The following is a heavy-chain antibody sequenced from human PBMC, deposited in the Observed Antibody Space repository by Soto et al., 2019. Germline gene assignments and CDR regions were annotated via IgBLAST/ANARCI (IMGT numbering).Heavy chain of an antibody. V-gene: IGHV1-69*04. CDR1: GGTFSIYT. CDR3: ARDFTGWPPDGVDS. CDR2: IIPILGIA. J-gene: IGHJ4*02. D-gene: IGHD3-16*01. Sequence: SVKVSCKASGGTFSIYTISWVRQAPGQGLEWMGRIIPILGIANYAQKFQGRVTMTADTSTSTAYLELRSLRSDDTAVYYCARDFTGWPPDGVDSWGQGTLVTVSS.